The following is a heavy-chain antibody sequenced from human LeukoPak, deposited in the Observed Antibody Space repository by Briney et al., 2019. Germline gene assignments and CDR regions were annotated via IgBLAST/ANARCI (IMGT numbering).Heavy chain of an antibody. V-gene: IGHV3-11*01. Sequence: GGSLRLSCAASGFTFSDYYMSWIRQAPGKGLEWVSYISSSGSTIYYADSVKGRFTISRDNAMNSLYLQMNSLRAEDTAVYYCARGGGFGYSYGSGDGMDVWGQGTTVTVSS. CDR1: GFTFSDYY. CDR2: ISSSGSTI. D-gene: IGHD5-18*01. J-gene: IGHJ6*02. CDR3: ARGGGFGYSYGSGDGMDV.